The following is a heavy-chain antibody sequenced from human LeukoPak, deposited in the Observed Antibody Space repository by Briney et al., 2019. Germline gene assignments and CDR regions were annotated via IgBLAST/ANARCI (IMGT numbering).Heavy chain of an antibody. Sequence: PSPTLSLTCAVYGGSFSGHSWSSIRHPPGRGLEWNGEINHSGSPTSNPPLKSGVTISADTSKSQSSRKLSSVTAADTAVYYCARGVRGITMVRGVIGRPIDYGGQRSLVTVSS. CDR1: GGSFSGHS. CDR2: INHSGSP. CDR3: ARGVRGITMVRGVIGRPIDY. J-gene: IGHJ4*02. D-gene: IGHD3-10*01. V-gene: IGHV4-34*01.